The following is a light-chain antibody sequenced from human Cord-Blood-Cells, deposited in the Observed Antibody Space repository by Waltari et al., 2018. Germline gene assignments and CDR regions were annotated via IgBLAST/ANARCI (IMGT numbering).Light chain of an antibody. CDR1: QSVSSY. J-gene: IGKJ5*01. Sequence: EIVLTQSPATLSLSPGERATLSCRASQSVSSYLAWYQQKPGQAPRLLIYDASNRATGIPARFSGSGSGTDFILTISSLEPEDFAVYYCQQRSNWPPITIGQGTRLEIK. CDR2: DAS. V-gene: IGKV3-11*01. CDR3: QQRSNWPPIT.